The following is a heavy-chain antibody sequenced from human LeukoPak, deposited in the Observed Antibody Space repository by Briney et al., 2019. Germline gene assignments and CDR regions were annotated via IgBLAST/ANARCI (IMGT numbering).Heavy chain of an antibody. J-gene: IGHJ4*02. D-gene: IGHD3-10*01. CDR3: ASRRHGSSAYFDS. Sequence: SETLSLTCTVSGDPISSYYRSWVRQAPGKGLAWIGYVYYSGGTKYNPSLKSRVTIAVDTSKNQFSLNLRSVTAADTAVYYCASRRHGSSAYFDSWGQGTLVTVSS. CDR1: GDPISSYY. V-gene: IGHV4-59*01. CDR2: VYYSGGT.